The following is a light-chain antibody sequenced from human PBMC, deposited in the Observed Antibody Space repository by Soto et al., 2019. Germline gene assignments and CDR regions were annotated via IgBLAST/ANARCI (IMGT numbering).Light chain of an antibody. CDR1: QGISSY. J-gene: IGKJ5*01. CDR2: AAS. V-gene: IGKV1-9*01. CDR3: QQYNSYRT. Sequence: QSPSFLSASEGYRDTITCRASQGISSYLAWYQQKPGKAPKLLIYAASTLQSGVPSRFSGSGSGTEFTLTISSLQPEDFATYYCQQYNSYRTFGQGTRLEIK.